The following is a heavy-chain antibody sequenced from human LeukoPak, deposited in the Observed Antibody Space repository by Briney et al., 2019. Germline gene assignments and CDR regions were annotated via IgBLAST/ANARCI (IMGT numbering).Heavy chain of an antibody. CDR3: ARSLRYASHY. CDR2: ISSSSGAV. Sequence: SGGSLRLSCAASGFTFSSFGMNWVSQAPGTGLEWVSYISSSSGAVYYADSVKGRFTISRDSAKNSLYLQMNSLRDEDTAVYYCARSLRYASHYWGQGTLVTVSS. CDR1: GFTFSSFG. V-gene: IGHV3-48*02. D-gene: IGHD2-2*01. J-gene: IGHJ4*02.